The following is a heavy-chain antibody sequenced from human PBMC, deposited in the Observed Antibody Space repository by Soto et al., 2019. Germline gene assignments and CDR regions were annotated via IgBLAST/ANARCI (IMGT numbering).Heavy chain of an antibody. CDR1: GFTFSSYA. J-gene: IGHJ4*02. CDR3: AVGSSGWYSFGY. V-gene: IGHV3-23*01. Sequence: GSLRLSCAASGFTFSSYAMSWVRQAPGKGLEWVSAISGSGGSTYYADSVKGRFTISRDNSKNTLYLQMNSLRAEDTAVYYCAVGSSGWYSFGYWGQGTLVTVSS. CDR2: ISGSGGST. D-gene: IGHD6-19*01.